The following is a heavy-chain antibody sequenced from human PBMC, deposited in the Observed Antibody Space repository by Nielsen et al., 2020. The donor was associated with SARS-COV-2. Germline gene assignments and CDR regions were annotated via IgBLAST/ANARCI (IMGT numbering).Heavy chain of an antibody. Sequence: GESLKISCAASGFTFTSNAMAWVRQAPAKGLEWVSGIRGSGEKTYYADSVKGRFTISRDNSKNTLHLQMNSLRAEDTAVYYCAKRSGYTSGWYGDYWGQGTLVTVSS. CDR3: AKRSGYTSGWYGDY. CDR2: IRGSGEKT. CDR1: GFTFTSNA. D-gene: IGHD6-19*01. J-gene: IGHJ4*02. V-gene: IGHV3-23*01.